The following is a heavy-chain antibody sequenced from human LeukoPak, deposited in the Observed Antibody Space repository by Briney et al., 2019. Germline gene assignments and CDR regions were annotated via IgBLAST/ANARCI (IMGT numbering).Heavy chain of an antibody. CDR3: ARGRNYYDSSGYYLGYPLDY. V-gene: IGHV4-34*01. D-gene: IGHD3-22*01. J-gene: IGHJ4*02. CDR1: GGSFSGYY. CDR2: INHSGST. Sequence: SETLSLTCAVYGGSFSGYYWSWVRQPPGKGLEWIGEINHSGSTNYNPSLKSRVTISVDTTKNHFSLKVSSLTAADTAVYYCARGRNYYDSSGYYLGYPLDYWGQGTLVSASS.